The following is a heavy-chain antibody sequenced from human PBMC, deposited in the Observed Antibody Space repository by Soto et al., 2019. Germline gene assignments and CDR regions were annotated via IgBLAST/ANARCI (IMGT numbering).Heavy chain of an antibody. V-gene: IGHV4-34*01. CDR2: INHSGST. CDR3: ARSPPRYYYGMDV. Sequence: PSETLSLTCAVYGGSFSGYYWSWIRQPPGKGLEWIGEINHSGSTNYNPSLKSRVTISVDTSKNQFSLKLSSVTAADTAVYYCARSPPRYYYGMDVWGQGTTVTVSS. J-gene: IGHJ6*02. CDR1: GGSFSGYY.